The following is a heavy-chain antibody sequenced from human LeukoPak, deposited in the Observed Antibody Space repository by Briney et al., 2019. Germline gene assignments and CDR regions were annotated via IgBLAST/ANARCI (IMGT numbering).Heavy chain of an antibody. CDR2: IYYSGST. D-gene: IGHD4-17*01. V-gene: IGHV4-59*01. Sequence: PSETLSLTCTVSGDAIRLYYWNWIQQPPGKGLDWIGYIYYSGSTNYNPSLKSRVTISVDTSKNQFSLKLSSVTAADTAVYYCASSFNDYGVPGAFDYWGQGTLVTVSS. J-gene: IGHJ4*02. CDR1: GDAIRLYY. CDR3: ASSFNDYGVPGAFDY.